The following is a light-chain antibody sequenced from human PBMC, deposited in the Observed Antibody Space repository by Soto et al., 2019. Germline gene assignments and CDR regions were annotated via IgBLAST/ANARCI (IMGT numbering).Light chain of an antibody. V-gene: IGKV1-39*01. Sequence: DIPMTQSPSSLSASVGDRVTIACRASQSITKYLNWYQQKPGKAPKLLIYAASSLQSGVPSRFSGSGSGTDFTLTINNLQPEDFATYFCQQSYSTPLTFGGGTKVEI. CDR1: QSITKY. J-gene: IGKJ4*01. CDR3: QQSYSTPLT. CDR2: AAS.